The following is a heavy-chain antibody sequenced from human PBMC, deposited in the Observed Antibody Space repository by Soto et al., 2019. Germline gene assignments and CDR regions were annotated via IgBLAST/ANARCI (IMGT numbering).Heavy chain of an antibody. V-gene: IGHV4-31*03. Sequence: SETLSLTCTVSGGSISSGGYYWSWIRQFPGKGLEWIGYIYYNGKTYYNPSLQSRLTISEDTSKSQFSLRLTSMTAADTAVYYCASFLTESRRYFDSWGQGILVTVSS. D-gene: IGHD3-9*01. J-gene: IGHJ4*02. CDR2: IYYNGKT. CDR3: ASFLTESRRYFDS. CDR1: GGSISSGGYY.